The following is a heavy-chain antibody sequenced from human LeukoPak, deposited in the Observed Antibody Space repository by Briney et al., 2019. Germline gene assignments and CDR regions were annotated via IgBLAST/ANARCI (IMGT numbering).Heavy chain of an antibody. V-gene: IGHV3-23*01. CDR2: ITGDGGGT. D-gene: IGHD1-26*01. Sequence: GGSLRLSCAASGFTFSPYSMNWVRQAPGKRLEWVSAITGDGGGTNHADSVKGRFTISRDNSKNTLYLQMDSLRAEDTAVYYCAKETSSGNFVTIDCWGQGTLVTVSS. J-gene: IGHJ4*02. CDR3: AKETSSGNFVTIDC. CDR1: GFTFSPYS.